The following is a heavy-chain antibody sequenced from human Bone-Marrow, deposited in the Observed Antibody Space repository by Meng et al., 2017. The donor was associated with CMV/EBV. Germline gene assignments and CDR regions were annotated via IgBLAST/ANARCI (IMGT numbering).Heavy chain of an antibody. CDR3: ARASESIAAAGTQYYYYGMDV. J-gene: IGHJ6*02. CDR2: ISSSGSTI. D-gene: IGHD6-13*01. V-gene: IGHV3-11*01. CDR1: GGSISSSSYY. Sequence: LSLTCTVSGGSISSSSYYWGWIRQPPGKGLEWVSYISSSGSTIYYADSVKGRFTISRDNAKNSLYLQMNSLRAEDTAVYYCARASESIAAAGTQYYYYGMDVWGQGTTVTVSS.